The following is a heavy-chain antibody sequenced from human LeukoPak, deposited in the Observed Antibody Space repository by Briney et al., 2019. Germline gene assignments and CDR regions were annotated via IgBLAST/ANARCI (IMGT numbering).Heavy chain of an antibody. V-gene: IGHV4-34*01. CDR3: ARASKN. CDR2: INHSGST. D-gene: IGHD6-6*01. J-gene: IGHJ4*02. CDR1: GGSFSGYY. Sequence: SETLSLTCAVYGGSFSGYYWSWIRQPPGKGLGWIGEINHSGSTNYNPSLKSRVTISVDTSKNQFSLKLSSVTAADTAVYYCARASKNWGQGTLVTVSS.